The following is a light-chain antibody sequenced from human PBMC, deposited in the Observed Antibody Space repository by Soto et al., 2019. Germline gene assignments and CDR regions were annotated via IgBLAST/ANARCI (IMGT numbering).Light chain of an antibody. CDR2: GIS. CDR1: HTISSSY. CDR3: QQRSNWPLT. J-gene: IGKJ4*01. V-gene: IGKV3D-20*02. Sequence: EIVLTQSPGTLSLSPGERATLSCRASHTISSSYLAWYQQKPGQAPRLLMYGISRRATGIPDRFSGSGSGTDFTLTISSLEPEDFAVYYCQQRSNWPLTFGGGTKVDIK.